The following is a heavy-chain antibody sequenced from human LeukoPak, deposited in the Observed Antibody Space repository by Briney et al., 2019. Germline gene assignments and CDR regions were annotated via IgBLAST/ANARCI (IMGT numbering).Heavy chain of an antibody. Sequence: GGSLRLSCAASGFTFSSYGMHWVRQAPGKGLEWVAVISYDGSNKYYADSVKGRFTISRDNSKNTLYLQMNSLRAEDTAVYYCATSSPRNYFDHWGQGTLVTVSS. D-gene: IGHD1-14*01. V-gene: IGHV3-30*03. CDR3: ATSSPRNYFDH. J-gene: IGHJ4*02. CDR1: GFTFSSYG. CDR2: ISYDGSNK.